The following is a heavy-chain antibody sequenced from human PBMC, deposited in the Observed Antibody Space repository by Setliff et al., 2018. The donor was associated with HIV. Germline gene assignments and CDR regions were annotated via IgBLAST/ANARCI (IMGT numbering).Heavy chain of an antibody. V-gene: IGHV1-69*10. Sequence: ASVKVSCKTSGDTLSIHPISWVRQAPGRGLDWMGGIIPAFGIANYAQKFQGRVTITADKSTSTAYMELSSLRSEDTAVYYCARERKVYPPPLANYYFDYWGQGTLVTVSS. J-gene: IGHJ4*02. CDR2: IIPAFGIA. D-gene: IGHD1-20*01. CDR3: ARERKVYPPPLANYYFDY. CDR1: GDTLSIHP.